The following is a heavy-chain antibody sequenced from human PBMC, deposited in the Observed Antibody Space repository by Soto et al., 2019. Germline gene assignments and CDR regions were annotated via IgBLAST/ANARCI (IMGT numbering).Heavy chain of an antibody. CDR1: GFTFSSYS. CDR3: ASISFEAVGTDY. V-gene: IGHV3-21*01. CDR2: ISSSSSYI. D-gene: IGHD2-15*01. Sequence: EVQLVESGGGLVKPGGSLRLSCAASGFTFSSYSMNWVRQAPGKGLEWVSSISSSSSYIYYADSVKGRFTISRDNAKNSLYLQMNSLRAEDTAVYYCASISFEAVGTDYWGQGTLVTVSS. J-gene: IGHJ4*02.